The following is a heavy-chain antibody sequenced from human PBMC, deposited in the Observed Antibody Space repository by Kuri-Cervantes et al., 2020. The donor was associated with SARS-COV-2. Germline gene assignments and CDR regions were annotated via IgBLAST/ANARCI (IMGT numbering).Heavy chain of an antibody. Sequence: ESLKISYAVYGGSFSGYYWSWIRQPPGKGLEWIGEINHSGSTNYNPSLKSRVTISVDTSKNQFSLKLSSVTAADTAVYYCARYPTGSSGWYSSDAFDIWGQGTMVTVSS. D-gene: IGHD6-19*01. CDR1: GGSFSGYY. J-gene: IGHJ3*02. CDR3: ARYPTGSSGWYSSDAFDI. CDR2: INHSGST. V-gene: IGHV4-34*01.